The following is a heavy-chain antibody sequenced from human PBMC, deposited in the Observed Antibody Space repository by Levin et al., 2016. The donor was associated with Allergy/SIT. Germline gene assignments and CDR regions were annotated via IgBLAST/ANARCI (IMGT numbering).Heavy chain of an antibody. Sequence: GESLKISCRASGYIFTTNWVAWVRQMPGKGLEWMGIIYPGDSDTRYSPSFQGQVTISADKSISTAYLQWSSLKASDTAMYYCARRIAVATNWFDPWGQGTLVTVSS. D-gene: IGHD6-13*01. J-gene: IGHJ5*02. CDR3: ARRIAVATNWFDP. V-gene: IGHV5-51*01. CDR2: IYPGDSDT. CDR1: GYIFTTNW.